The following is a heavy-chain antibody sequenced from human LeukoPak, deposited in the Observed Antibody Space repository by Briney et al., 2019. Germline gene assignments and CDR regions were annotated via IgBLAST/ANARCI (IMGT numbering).Heavy chain of an antibody. CDR1: GYTLTELS. CDR2: FDPEDGET. Sequence: ASVKVSCTVSGYTLTELSMHWVRQAPGKGLEWMGGFDPEDGETIYAQKFQGRVTMTEDTSTDTAYMELSSLRSEDTAVYYCATDVQWELHWSAFDIWGQGTMVTVSS. D-gene: IGHD1-26*01. CDR3: ATDVQWELHWSAFDI. J-gene: IGHJ3*02. V-gene: IGHV1-24*01.